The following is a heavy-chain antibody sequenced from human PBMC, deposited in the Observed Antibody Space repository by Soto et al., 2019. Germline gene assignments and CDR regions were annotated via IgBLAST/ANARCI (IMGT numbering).Heavy chain of an antibody. Sequence: GGFLRLSCAASGFTFSSYGMYWVRQAPGKGLEWVAVISYDGSSKYYADSVKGRLTISRDNSENTLYLQMNSLRAEDTAVYYCAKGSIVGATKDWFDPWGQGTLVTVSS. CDR1: GFTFSSYG. J-gene: IGHJ5*02. CDR2: ISYDGSSK. CDR3: AKGSIVGATKDWFDP. V-gene: IGHV3-30*18. D-gene: IGHD1-26*01.